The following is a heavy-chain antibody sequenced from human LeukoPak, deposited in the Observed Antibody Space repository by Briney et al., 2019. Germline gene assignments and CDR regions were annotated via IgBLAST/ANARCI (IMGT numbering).Heavy chain of an antibody. V-gene: IGHV1-69*13. CDR1: GGTFSSYA. CDR2: IIPIFGTA. CDR3: ASLSHGDPLLYYYGMDV. D-gene: IGHD4-17*01. J-gene: IGHJ6*02. Sequence: SVKVSCKASGGTFSSYAISWVRQAPGQGLEWMGGIIPIFGTANYAQKFQGRVTITADESTSTAYMELSSLRSEDTAVYYCASLSHGDPLLYYYGMDVWGQGTTVTVS.